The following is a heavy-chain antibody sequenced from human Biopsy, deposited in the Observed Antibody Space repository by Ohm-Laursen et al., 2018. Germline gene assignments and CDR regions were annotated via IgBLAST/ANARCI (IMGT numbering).Heavy chain of an antibody. J-gene: IGHJ4*02. CDR1: GYTFTNYG. CDR3: AREAIGYQLPCDD. CDR2: IIPILRTT. Sequence: SSVKVPCKVSGYTFTNYGISWVRQAPGQGLEWMGRIIPILRTTTYAPKFQGRVTFTADKSSSTAYLELSSLTSEDTAMFYCAREAIGYQLPCDDWGQGTLVTVSS. D-gene: IGHD2-15*01. V-gene: IGHV1-69*04.